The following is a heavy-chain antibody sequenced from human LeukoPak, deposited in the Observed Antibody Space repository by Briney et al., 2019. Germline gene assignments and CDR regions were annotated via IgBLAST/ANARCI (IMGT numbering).Heavy chain of an antibody. J-gene: IGHJ4*02. CDR3: ARDGGRVIASLLDY. D-gene: IGHD3-16*02. Sequence: ASVKVSCKASGYTFTSYGISWVRQAPGQGLEWMGWISAYNGNTNYAQKLQGRVTMTTDTSTCTAYMELRSLRSDDTAVYYCARDGGRVIASLLDYWGQGTLVTVSS. CDR2: ISAYNGNT. CDR1: GYTFTSYG. V-gene: IGHV1-18*01.